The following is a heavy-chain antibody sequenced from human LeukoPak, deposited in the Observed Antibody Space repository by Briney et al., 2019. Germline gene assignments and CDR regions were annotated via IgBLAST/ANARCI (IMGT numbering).Heavy chain of an antibody. CDR1: GYTFTSYD. CDR3: ARGLGIKFGENNWFDP. Sequence: ASVKVSCKASGYTFTSYDINWGRQATGQGLEWMGWMNPNSGNTGYAQNFQGRVTMTRNTYISTAYMELSSLRSDDTAVYYCARGLGIKFGENNWFDPWGQGTLVTVSS. J-gene: IGHJ5*02. CDR2: MNPNSGNT. V-gene: IGHV1-8*01. D-gene: IGHD3-10*01.